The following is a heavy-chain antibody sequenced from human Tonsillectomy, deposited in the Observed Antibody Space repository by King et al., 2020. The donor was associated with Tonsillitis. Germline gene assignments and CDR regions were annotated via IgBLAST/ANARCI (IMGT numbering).Heavy chain of an antibody. D-gene: IGHD6-19*01. J-gene: IGHJ3*01. CDR3: AKVICSSGCGTFDV. CDR2: VSWDGGDT. V-gene: IGHV3-43D*03. Sequence: VQLVESGGLVVQPGGSLRLSCAASGFTFGDYGMHWVRQPPGKGLEWVSLVSWDGGDTSYADSVKGRFTISRDNSENSLYLQMNSLRAGDTALYYCAKVICSSGCGTFDVCGQGTMFTVSS. CDR1: GFTFGDYG.